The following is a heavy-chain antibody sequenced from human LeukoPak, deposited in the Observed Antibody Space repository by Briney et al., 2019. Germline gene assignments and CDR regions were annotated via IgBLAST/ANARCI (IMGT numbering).Heavy chain of an antibody. Sequence: PGGSLRLSCAASGFTFSSYGMHWVRQAPGKGLEWVAFIRYDGSNKYYADSVKGRFTISRDNSKNTLYLQMNSLRAEDTAVYYCAILNVDTANNFDYWGQGTLVTVSS. CDR2: IRYDGSNK. CDR1: GFTFSSYG. D-gene: IGHD5-18*01. CDR3: AILNVDTANNFDY. J-gene: IGHJ4*02. V-gene: IGHV3-30*02.